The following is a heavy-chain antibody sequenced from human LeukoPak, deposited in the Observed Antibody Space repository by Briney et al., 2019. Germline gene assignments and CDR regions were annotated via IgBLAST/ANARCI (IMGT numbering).Heavy chain of an antibody. CDR1: GGSISSYY. CDR3: ASSDRPTSGGSCY. Sequence: SETLSLTCTVSGGSISSYYWSWIRQPPGKGLEWIGYIYYSGSTNYNPSLKSRVTISVDTSKNQSSLKLSSVTAADTAVYYCASSDRPTSGGSCYWGQGTLVTVSS. J-gene: IGHJ4*02. CDR2: IYYSGST. D-gene: IGHD2-15*01. V-gene: IGHV4-59*12.